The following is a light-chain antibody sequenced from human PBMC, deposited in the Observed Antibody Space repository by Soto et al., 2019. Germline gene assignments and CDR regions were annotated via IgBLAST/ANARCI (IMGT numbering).Light chain of an antibody. V-gene: IGKV3-15*01. J-gene: IGKJ4*01. CDR3: QQFDNWPLP. CDR1: QSISSN. CDR2: GAS. Sequence: EIVMTQSPVTLSVSPGERVTLSCRASQSISSNLAWYQQKPGQAPRLLIYGASTRATDIPARFSGSVSGTEFTLNIRSLQSGDFAVYYCQQFDNWPLPFGGGTNVEIK.